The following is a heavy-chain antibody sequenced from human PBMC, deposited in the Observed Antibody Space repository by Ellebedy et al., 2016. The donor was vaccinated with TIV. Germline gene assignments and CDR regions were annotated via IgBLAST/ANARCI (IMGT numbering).Heavy chain of an antibody. Sequence: GSLRLSXAVYGGSFSGYYWSWIRQPPGKGLEWIGEINHSGSTNYNPSLKSRVTISVDTSKNQFSLKLSSVTAADTAVYYCAYGDYDAFDIWGQGTMVTVSS. J-gene: IGHJ3*02. CDR1: GGSFSGYY. CDR3: AYGDYDAFDI. CDR2: INHSGST. V-gene: IGHV4-34*01. D-gene: IGHD4-17*01.